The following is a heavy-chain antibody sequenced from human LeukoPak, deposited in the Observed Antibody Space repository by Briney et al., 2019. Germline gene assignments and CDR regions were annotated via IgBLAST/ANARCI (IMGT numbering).Heavy chain of an antibody. CDR1: GGSFSGYY. J-gene: IGHJ4*02. V-gene: IGHV4-59*10. Sequence: SETLSLTCAVYGGSFSGYYWSWIRQPAGKGLEWIGRIYTSGSTNYNPSLKSRVTMSVDTSKNQFSLKLSSVTAADTAVYYCAAAGYSSSWYDPFDYWGQGTLVTVSS. CDR2: IYTSGST. CDR3: AAAGYSSSWYDPFDY. D-gene: IGHD6-13*01.